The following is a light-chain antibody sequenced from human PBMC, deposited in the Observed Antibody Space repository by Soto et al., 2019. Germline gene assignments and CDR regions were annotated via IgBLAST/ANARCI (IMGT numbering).Light chain of an antibody. V-gene: IGKV1-5*03. CDR3: QQYNSYPWT. Sequence: DIQMNQSPSSLSAAVGARVTSTCRASQSISSWLAWYQQKPGKAPKLLIYKASSLESGVPSRFSGSGSGTEFTLTISSLQPDDCATYYCQQYNSYPWTFGQGTKVDI. J-gene: IGKJ1*01. CDR2: KAS. CDR1: QSISSW.